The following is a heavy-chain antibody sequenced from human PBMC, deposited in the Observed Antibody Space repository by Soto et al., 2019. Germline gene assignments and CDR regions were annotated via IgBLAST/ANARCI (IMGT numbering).Heavy chain of an antibody. CDR2: IIPIFGTA. CDR3: VLIGRYDILTGSDFDY. V-gene: IGHV1-69*13. D-gene: IGHD3-9*01. J-gene: IGHJ4*02. Sequence: SVKVSCKASGGTFSSYAISWVRQAPGQGLEWMGGIIPIFGTANYAQNFQGRVTITADESTSTAYMELSSLRSEDTAVYYCVLIGRYDILTGSDFDYWGQGTLVTVSS. CDR1: GGTFSSYA.